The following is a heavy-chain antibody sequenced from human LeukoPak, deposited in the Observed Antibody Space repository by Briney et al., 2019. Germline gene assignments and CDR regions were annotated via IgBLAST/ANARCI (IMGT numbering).Heavy chain of an antibody. V-gene: IGHV4-39*01. CDR3: AKLTYYYDSSGYLHWFDP. CDR2: IYYSGST. D-gene: IGHD3-22*01. J-gene: IGHJ5*02. CDR1: GGSISSSSYY. Sequence: SETLSLTCTVSGGSISSSSYYWGWIRQPPGKGLEWIGSIYYSGSTYYNPSLKSRVTISVDTSKNQFSLKLSSVTAADTAVYYCAKLTYYYDSSGYLHWFDPWGQGTLVTVSS.